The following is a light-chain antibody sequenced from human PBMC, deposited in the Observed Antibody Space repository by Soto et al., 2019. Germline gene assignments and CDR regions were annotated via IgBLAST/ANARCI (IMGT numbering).Light chain of an antibody. V-gene: IGKV3-11*01. J-gene: IGKJ1*01. CDR3: QQRSSWPRT. Sequence: EIVLTQSPATLSLSPGERATLSCRASQSVSSYLAWYQQKPGQVPRLVIYDASNRATGIPGRSSGSGSGTDFTLTISSLEPEDFGVYYCQQRSSWPRTVGRGTKVEIK. CDR2: DAS. CDR1: QSVSSY.